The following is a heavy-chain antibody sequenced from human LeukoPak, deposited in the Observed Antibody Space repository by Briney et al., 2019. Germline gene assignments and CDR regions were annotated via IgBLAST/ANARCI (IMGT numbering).Heavy chain of an antibody. CDR2: IDSAGDP. V-gene: IGHV3-13*05. J-gene: IGHJ4*02. D-gene: IGHD6-13*01. CDR3: ARAYTSTWYDSPLDY. CDR1: GFTFSSYD. Sequence: GGSLRLSCAASGFTFSSYDMHWVRQPTGKGLEWVSGIDSAGDPFYPGSVKGRFTISRENAKNSLYLQMNSLTAGDTAVYYCARAYTSTWYDSPLDYWGQGTLVTVSS.